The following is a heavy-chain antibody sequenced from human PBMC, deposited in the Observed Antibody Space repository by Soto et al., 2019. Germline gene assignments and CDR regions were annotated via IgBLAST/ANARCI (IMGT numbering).Heavy chain of an antibody. CDR3: ACSGSKPQLC. D-gene: IGHD1-26*01. CDR2: ISYDGSNK. J-gene: IGHJ4*02. CDR1: GFTFNSYG. Sequence: SGGSLRLSCAASGFTFNSYGMHWVRQAPGKGLEWVAVISYDGSNKYYADSVKGRFTISRDNSKNTLYLQMNSLRAEDTAVYYCACSGSKPQLCWGQGTLVTVSS. V-gene: IGHV3-30*03.